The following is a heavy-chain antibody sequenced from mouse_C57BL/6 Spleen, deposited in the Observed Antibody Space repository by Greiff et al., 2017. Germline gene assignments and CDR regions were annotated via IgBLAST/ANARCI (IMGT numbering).Heavy chain of an antibody. CDR2: IDPSDSYT. D-gene: IGHD1-1*01. J-gene: IGHJ1*03. CDR1: GYTFTSYW. CDR3: ARFQFITGYFDV. Sequence: QVQLQQPGAELVKPGASVKLSCKASGYTFTSYWMQWVKQRPGQGLEWIGEIDPSDSYTNYNQKFKGKATLTVDTSSSTAYMQLSSLTSEDSAVYYCARFQFITGYFDVWGTGTTVTVSS. V-gene: IGHV1-50*01.